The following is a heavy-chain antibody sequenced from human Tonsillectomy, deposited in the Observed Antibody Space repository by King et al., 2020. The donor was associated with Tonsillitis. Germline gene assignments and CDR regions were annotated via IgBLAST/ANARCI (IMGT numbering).Heavy chain of an antibody. CDR1: GGTFSSDA. V-gene: IGHV1-69*04. D-gene: IGHD3-3*01. CDR3: ARGDFGVVKLH. Sequence: VQLVQSGTEVKKPGSSVKVSCKASGGTFSSDAISWVRQAPGQGLELLGRIIPILGIANYAQKFQGRVTITADKSTSTAYMELSSLRSEDTAVYYCARGDFGVVKLHWGQGTLVTVSS. CDR2: IIPILGIA. J-gene: IGHJ4*02.